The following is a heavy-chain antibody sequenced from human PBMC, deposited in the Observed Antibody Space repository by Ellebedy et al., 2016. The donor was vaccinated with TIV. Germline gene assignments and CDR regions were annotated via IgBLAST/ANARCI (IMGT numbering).Heavy chain of an antibody. J-gene: IGHJ4*02. CDR3: ARAFQYSSGWAFDY. CDR2: INHSGST. Sequence: MPGGSLRLSCAVHGGSLSSDYWSWIRQSPEKGLEWIGEINHSGSTSYNPSLKSRVSISVDTPKKQFSLKLRSVTAADTAVYYCARAFQYSSGWAFDYWGQGTLVTVSS. D-gene: IGHD6-19*01. V-gene: IGHV4-34*01. CDR1: GGSLSSDY.